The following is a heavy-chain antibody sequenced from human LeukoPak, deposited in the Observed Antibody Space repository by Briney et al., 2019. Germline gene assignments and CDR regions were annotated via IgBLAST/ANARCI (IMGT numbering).Heavy chain of an antibody. Sequence: SVKVSCKASGGTFSSYAISWVRQAPGQGLEWMGGIIPIFGTANYAQKFQGRVTITADESTSTAYMELSSLRSEDTAVYYCARARWELLRLKPPNTKSADAFDIWGQGTMVTVSS. CDR3: ARARWELLRLKPPNTKSADAFDI. CDR1: GGTFSSYA. V-gene: IGHV1-69*01. J-gene: IGHJ3*02. D-gene: IGHD1-26*01. CDR2: IIPIFGTA.